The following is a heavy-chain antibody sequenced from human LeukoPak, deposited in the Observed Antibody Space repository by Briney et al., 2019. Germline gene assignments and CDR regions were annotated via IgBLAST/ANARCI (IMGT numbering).Heavy chain of an antibody. D-gene: IGHD5-24*01. CDR2: IIPILGIA. Sequence: ASVKVSCKASGGTFSSYAISWVRQAPGQGLEWMGRIIPILGIANYAQKFQGRVTITADKSTSTAYMELSSLRSEDTAVYYCARGHGYNDLYGMDVWAKGPRSPSP. CDR1: GGTFSSYA. J-gene: IGHJ6*02. CDR3: ARGHGYNDLYGMDV. V-gene: IGHV1-69*04.